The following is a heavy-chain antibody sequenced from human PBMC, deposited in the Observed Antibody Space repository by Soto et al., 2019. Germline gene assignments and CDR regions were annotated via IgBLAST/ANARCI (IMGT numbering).Heavy chain of an antibody. Sequence: SVKVSCKASGGTFSSYAISWVRQAPGQGLEWMGGIIPIFGTANYAQKFQGRVTITADESTSTAYMELSSLRSEDTAVYYCARGARVPLRYFDWSSDVWGQGTTVTVSS. CDR1: GGTFSSYA. D-gene: IGHD3-9*01. CDR2: IIPIFGTA. V-gene: IGHV1-69*13. J-gene: IGHJ6*02. CDR3: ARGARVPLRYFDWSSDV.